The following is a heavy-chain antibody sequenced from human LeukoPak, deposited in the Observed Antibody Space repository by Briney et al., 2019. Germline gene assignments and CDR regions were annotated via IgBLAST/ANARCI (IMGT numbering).Heavy chain of an antibody. V-gene: IGHV3-9*01. CDR1: GFTFDDYA. Sequence: GGSLRLSCAASGFTFDDYAMHWVRQAPGKGLEWVSGISWNSGSIGYADSVKGRFTISRDNAKNSLYLQMNSLRAEDTALYYCAKGKRYSNYEGNWFDPWGQGTLVTVSS. D-gene: IGHD4-11*01. J-gene: IGHJ5*02. CDR2: ISWNSGSI. CDR3: AKGKRYSNYEGNWFDP.